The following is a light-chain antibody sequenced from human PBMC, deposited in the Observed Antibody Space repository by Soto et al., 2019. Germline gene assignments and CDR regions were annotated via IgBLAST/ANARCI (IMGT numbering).Light chain of an antibody. Sequence: QAVLTQPASVSRSPGQSITISCTGTSSDIGGYTYVSWYQQHPGKAPKLMIYEVSSRPSGVSDRFSGSKSGNTASLTISGLRAEDEADYYCSSYTNINTRACVFGTGTKLTVL. J-gene: IGLJ1*01. CDR1: SSDIGGYTY. V-gene: IGLV2-14*01. CDR3: SSYTNINTRACV. CDR2: EVS.